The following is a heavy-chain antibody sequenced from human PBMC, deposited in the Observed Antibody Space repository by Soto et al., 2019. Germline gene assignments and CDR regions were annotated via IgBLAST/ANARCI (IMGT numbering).Heavy chain of an antibody. CDR1: GYTFTSYA. CDR2: INAGNGNT. J-gene: IGHJ4*02. Sequence: ASVKVSCKASGYTFTSYAFHWVRQAPGQRLEWMGWINAGNGNTKYSQRFQGRVTITSDTSASTAYMELSSLRSEDTAVYYCARDGGDYYDSSGYYYWGQGTLVTVSS. V-gene: IGHV1-3*01. CDR3: ARDGGDYYDSSGYYY. D-gene: IGHD3-22*01.